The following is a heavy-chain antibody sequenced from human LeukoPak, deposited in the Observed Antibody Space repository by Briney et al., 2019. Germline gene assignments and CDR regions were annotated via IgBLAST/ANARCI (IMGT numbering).Heavy chain of an antibody. CDR3: ARLDDSGYYYAN. Sequence: GGSLRLSCAASGFTVSNNYMSWVRQAPGKGLEWVSVIYSGGSTYYADSVKGRFTISRDNFKNTVYLQVYNLRAEDTAVYYCARLDDSGYYYANWGQGTLVTVSS. CDR2: IYSGGST. V-gene: IGHV3-66*04. CDR1: GFTVSNNY. D-gene: IGHD3-22*01. J-gene: IGHJ4*02.